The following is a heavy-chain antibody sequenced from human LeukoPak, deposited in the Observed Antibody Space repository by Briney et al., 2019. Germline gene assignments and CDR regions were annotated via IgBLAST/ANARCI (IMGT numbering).Heavy chain of an antibody. CDR1: EFTFSSYE. CDR2: ISSSGSTI. J-gene: IGHJ4*02. Sequence: GGSLRLSCAASEFTFSSYEMNWVRQAPGKGLEWVSYISSSGSTILYADSVKGRFTISRDNSKNTLYLQMNSLRAEDTAVYYCAKALRDGYLLTLGSDYWGQGTLVTVSS. D-gene: IGHD5-24*01. V-gene: IGHV3-48*03. CDR3: AKALRDGYLLTLGSDY.